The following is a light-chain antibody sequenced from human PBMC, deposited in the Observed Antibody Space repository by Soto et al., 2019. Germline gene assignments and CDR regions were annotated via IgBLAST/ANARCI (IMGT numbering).Light chain of an antibody. V-gene: IGLV4-69*01. Sequence: QPVLTQSPSASASLGASVKLTCTLSSGHSNYAIAWHQQQSEKGPRYLMKLNSDGSHSKGDGITDRFSGSSSGAERHLTISSLQSEDEADYYCQTWGSGIVVFGGGTKVTVL. CDR1: SGHSNYA. J-gene: IGLJ2*01. CDR2: LNSDGSH. CDR3: QTWGSGIVV.